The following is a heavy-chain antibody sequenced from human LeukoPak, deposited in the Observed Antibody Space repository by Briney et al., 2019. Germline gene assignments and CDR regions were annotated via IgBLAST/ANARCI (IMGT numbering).Heavy chain of an antibody. J-gene: IGHJ4*02. D-gene: IGHD3-22*01. Sequence: GGSLRLSCAASGFTFSSYWMNWVRQAPGKGLVWVPRIASDGSSTTYADSVKGRLSISRDNAKNTLYLQMNSLRVEDTAVYYCAREHSYYYDSSGLKGGDYFDYWGQGTLVTVSS. CDR3: AREHSYYYDSSGLKGGDYFDY. CDR1: GFTFSSYW. CDR2: IASDGSST. V-gene: IGHV3-74*01.